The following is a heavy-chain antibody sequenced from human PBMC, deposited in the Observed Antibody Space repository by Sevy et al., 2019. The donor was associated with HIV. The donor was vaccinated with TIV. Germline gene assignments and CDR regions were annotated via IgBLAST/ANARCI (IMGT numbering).Heavy chain of an antibody. J-gene: IGHJ3*02. CDR1: GFTFIDYH. CDR3: ARRVTAHDCFDI. D-gene: IGHD2-21*01. Sequence: GGSLRLSCAASGFTFIDYHMNWIRQAPGKGLVWVSYISGISTYINYADSAKGRFTISRDNAKNTLFLEMNSLRAEDTAVYYCARRVTAHDCFDIWGQGTMVTVSS. CDR2: ISGISTYI. V-gene: IGHV3-11*06.